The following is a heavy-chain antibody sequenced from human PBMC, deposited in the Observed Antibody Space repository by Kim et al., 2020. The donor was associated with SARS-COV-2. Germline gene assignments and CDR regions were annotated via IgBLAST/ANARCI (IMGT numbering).Heavy chain of an antibody. D-gene: IGHD2-2*01. CDR1: GFTFSSYS. V-gene: IGHV3-21*01. Sequence: GGSLRLSCAASGFTFSSYSMNWVRQAPGKGLEWVSSISSSSSYIYYADSVKGRFTISRDNAKNSLYLQMNSLRAEDTAVYYCARDRGPYCSSTSCSSYGMDVWGQGTTVTVSS. J-gene: IGHJ6*02. CDR2: ISSSSSYI. CDR3: ARDRGPYCSSTSCSSYGMDV.